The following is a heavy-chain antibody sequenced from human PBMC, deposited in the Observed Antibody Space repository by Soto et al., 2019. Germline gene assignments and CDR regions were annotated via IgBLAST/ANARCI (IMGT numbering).Heavy chain of an antibody. CDR1: GYTFTSYG. D-gene: IGHD3-16*01. CDR3: PRAWAAAGPFDY. V-gene: IGHV1-18*01. CDR2: ISAYNGNT. J-gene: IGHJ4*02. Sequence: QVQLVQSGAEVKKPGASVKVSCKASGYTFTSYGISWVRQAPGQGLEWMGWISAYNGNTNYAQKLQGRVTMTTDTSTITASLELRSLRPAATAVYSSPRAWAAAGPFDYWGQGTLVTVSS.